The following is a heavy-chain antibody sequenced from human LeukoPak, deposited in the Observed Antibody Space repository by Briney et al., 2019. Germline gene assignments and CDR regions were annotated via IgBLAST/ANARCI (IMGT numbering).Heavy chain of an antibody. Sequence: ASVKVSCKASGYTFTGYYMHWVRQAPGQGLEWMGWINPNSGGTNYAQKFQGRVTITADKSTSTAYMELSSLRSEDTAVYYCARGQQLWLPVYWGQETLVTVSS. D-gene: IGHD5-18*01. J-gene: IGHJ4*02. CDR2: INPNSGGT. CDR3: ARGQQLWLPVY. CDR1: GYTFTGYY. V-gene: IGHV1-2*02.